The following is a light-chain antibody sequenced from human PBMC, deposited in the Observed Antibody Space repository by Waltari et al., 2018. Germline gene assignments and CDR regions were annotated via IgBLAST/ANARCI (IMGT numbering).Light chain of an antibody. CDR3: SSYTTSTTEV. V-gene: IGLV2-14*03. Sequence: QSALTQPASVSGSPGQSITISCTGTSSDIGHYNYVSWYQQHPGKAPNLLIYDFNNRPSGVSNRSSGSKSGNTASLTISGLQAEDEADYFCSSYTTSTTEVFGGGTKVTVL. CDR2: DFN. J-gene: IGLJ2*01. CDR1: SSDIGHYNY.